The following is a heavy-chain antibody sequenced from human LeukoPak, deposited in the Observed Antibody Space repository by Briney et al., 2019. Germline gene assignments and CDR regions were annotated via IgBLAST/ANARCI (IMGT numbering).Heavy chain of an antibody. D-gene: IGHD4-17*01. J-gene: IGHJ4*02. V-gene: IGHV5-51*01. CDR3: ARQYGRPFDY. Sequence: GASLQISCQGSGSTFSSSWIGWVRQLPGKGLEWMGIIYPGDSDTRYSPSFQGQVTISADKSINTAYLQWSSLKATDTGIYYCARQYGRPFDYWGQGTLVTVSS. CDR1: GSTFSSSW. CDR2: IYPGDSDT.